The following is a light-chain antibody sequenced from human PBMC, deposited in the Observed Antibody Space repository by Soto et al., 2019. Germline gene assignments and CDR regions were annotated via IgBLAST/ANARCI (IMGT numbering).Light chain of an antibody. Sequence: EIVLTQSPATLSLSPGERATLSCRASQSISSYLGWYQQKPGQAPRLLIYDASNRATGIPARFSGSGSGTDFTLTISSREHEDFALYYCQHRSNWPVTFGGGTKVEIK. CDR1: QSISSY. J-gene: IGKJ4*01. CDR3: QHRSNWPVT. CDR2: DAS. V-gene: IGKV3-11*01.